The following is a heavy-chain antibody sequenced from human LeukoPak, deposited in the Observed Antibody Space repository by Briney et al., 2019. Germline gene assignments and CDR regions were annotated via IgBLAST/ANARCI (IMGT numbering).Heavy chain of an antibody. CDR2: ISSSSYI. J-gene: IGHJ4*02. V-gene: IGHV3-21*01. D-gene: IGHD3-22*01. CDR3: ARDMPYYDSSGYSDY. CDR1: GLTFSSHW. Sequence: GGSLRLSCAASGLTFSSHWMHWVRQAPGKGLEWVSSISSSSYIYYADSVKGRFTISRDNAKNSLYLQMNSLRAEDTAVYYCARDMPYYDSSGYSDYWGQGTLVTVSS.